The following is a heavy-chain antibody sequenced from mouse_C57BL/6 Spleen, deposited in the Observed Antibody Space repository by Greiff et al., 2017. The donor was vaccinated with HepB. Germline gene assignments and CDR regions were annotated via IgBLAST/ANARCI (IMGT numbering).Heavy chain of an antibody. Sequence: VKLVESGPGLVAPSQTLSISCTVSGFSFTSYGVSWVRQPPGKGLEWLGVICGDGSTNYHLALLSRLSISKDNTKSQVFLKLNRRQTDDTATYYCAKLARVSLWYFDVWGTGTTVTVSS. J-gene: IGHJ1*03. CDR2: ICGDGST. D-gene: IGHD6-2*01. CDR1: GFSFTSYG. CDR3: AKLARVSLWYFDV. V-gene: IGHV2-3*01.